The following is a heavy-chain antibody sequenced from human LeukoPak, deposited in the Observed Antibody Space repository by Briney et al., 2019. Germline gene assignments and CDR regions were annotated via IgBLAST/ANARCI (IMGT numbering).Heavy chain of an antibody. D-gene: IGHD4-23*01. CDR1: GGSVSSYY. V-gene: IGHV4-59*02. CDR2: IYYTEST. CDR3: ARNHGGNFGY. Sequence: PSETLSLTCTVSGGSVSSYYWSWVRQPPGKGLEWIGYIYYTESTDYNPSLKSRVTISVDTSKNQFSLKLSSVTAADTAVYYCARNHGGNFGYWGQGTLVTVSS. J-gene: IGHJ4*02.